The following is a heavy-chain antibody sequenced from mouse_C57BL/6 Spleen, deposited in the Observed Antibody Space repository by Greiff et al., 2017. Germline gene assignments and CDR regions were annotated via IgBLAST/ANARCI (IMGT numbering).Heavy chain of an antibody. J-gene: IGHJ3*01. D-gene: IGHD1-1*01. V-gene: IGHV1-64*01. CDR1: GYTFTSYW. CDR2: IHPNSGST. Sequence: VQLQQPGAELVKPGASVKLSCKASGYTFTSYWMHWVKQRPGQGLEWIGMIHPNSGSTNYHEKFKSKATLTVDKSSSTAYMQLSSLTSEDSAVYYCAREDYYGRGFAYWGQGTLVTVSA. CDR3: AREDYYGRGFAY.